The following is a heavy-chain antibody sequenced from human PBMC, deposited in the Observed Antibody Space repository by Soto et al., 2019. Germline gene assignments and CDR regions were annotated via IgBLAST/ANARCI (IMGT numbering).Heavy chain of an antibody. J-gene: IGHJ4*02. D-gene: IGHD4-17*01. CDR2: IYWDDEE. CDR1: GFSLSTSEVG. Sequence: SGPTLVNPTQTLTLTCTFSGFSLSTSEVGVGWIRQPPGKALEWLALIYWDDEERYSPSLKNRLTITKDTSKNQVVLTMTNMDPVDTATYSRAQSRHYGDNGFYFDYWGQGTRVTAPQ. CDR3: AQSRHYGDNGFYFDY. V-gene: IGHV2-5*02.